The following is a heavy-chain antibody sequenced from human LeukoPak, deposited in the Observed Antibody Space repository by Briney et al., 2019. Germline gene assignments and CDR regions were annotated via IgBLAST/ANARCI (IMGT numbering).Heavy chain of an antibody. V-gene: IGHV4-59*01. Sequence: SETLSLTCTVSGDSISSYYWSWIRQPPGKGLEWIGYIYYSGSTNYNPSLKSRVTISVDTSKNQFSLKLSSVTAADTAVYYCARQIMVRGVIYFDYWGQGTLVTVSS. D-gene: IGHD3-10*01. CDR2: IYYSGST. CDR3: ARQIMVRGVIYFDY. CDR1: GDSISSYY. J-gene: IGHJ4*02.